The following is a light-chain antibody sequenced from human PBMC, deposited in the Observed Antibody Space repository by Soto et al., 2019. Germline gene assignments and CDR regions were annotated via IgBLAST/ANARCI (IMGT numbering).Light chain of an antibody. CDR2: GAS. CDR3: QQYSSWPPIT. CDR1: QSVSSN. V-gene: IGKV3-15*01. Sequence: EIVMTQSPATLSVSPGERATLSCRASQSVSSNLAWYQQKPGQTPRLLIYGASTRATGIPARFSGSGSGTDFTLTISSLQSEDFAVYYCQQYSSWPPITFGQGTKVEIK. J-gene: IGKJ2*01.